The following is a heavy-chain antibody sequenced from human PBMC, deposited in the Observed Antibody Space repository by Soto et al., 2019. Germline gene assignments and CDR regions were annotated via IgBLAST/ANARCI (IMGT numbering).Heavy chain of an antibody. Sequence: QVQLVQSGAEVKKPGASVKVSCKVSGYTLTELSMHWVRQAPGKGLEWMGGFGPEDGETIYEQKFQGRVTMTAATSPDTACTELSSLRAEDTAVIYGAAAGGLEGIVDWGQGTLVTVSS. CDR3: AAAGGLEGIVD. V-gene: IGHV1-24*01. CDR2: FGPEDGET. J-gene: IGHJ1*01. CDR1: GYTLTELS. D-gene: IGHD1-26*01.